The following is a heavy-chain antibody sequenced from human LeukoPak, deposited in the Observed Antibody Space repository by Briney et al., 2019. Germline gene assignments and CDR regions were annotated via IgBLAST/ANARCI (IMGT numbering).Heavy chain of an antibody. Sequence: SETLSLTCTVSGGSISSGSYYWSWIRQPPGKGLEWIGYIYYSGSTYYNPSLKSRVTISVDTSKNQFSLKLSSVTAADTAVYYCARRRWFGEFLDLDYWGQGTLVTVSS. CDR1: GGSISSGSYY. CDR3: ARRRWFGEFLDLDY. V-gene: IGHV4-30-4*01. CDR2: IYYSGST. J-gene: IGHJ4*02. D-gene: IGHD3-10*01.